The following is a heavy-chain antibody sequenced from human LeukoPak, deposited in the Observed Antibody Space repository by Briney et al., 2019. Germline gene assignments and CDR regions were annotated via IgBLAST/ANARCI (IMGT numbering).Heavy chain of an antibody. J-gene: IGHJ4*02. Sequence: EASVKVSCKASGYTFTGYYMHWVRQAPGQGLEWMGWINPNSGGTNYAQKFQGRVTMTRDTSISTAYMELSRLRSDDTAVYYCARGRIMITFGGVSLAYWGQGTLVTVSS. CDR3: ARGRIMITFGGVSLAY. V-gene: IGHV1-2*02. CDR1: GYTFTGYY. D-gene: IGHD3-16*01. CDR2: INPNSGGT.